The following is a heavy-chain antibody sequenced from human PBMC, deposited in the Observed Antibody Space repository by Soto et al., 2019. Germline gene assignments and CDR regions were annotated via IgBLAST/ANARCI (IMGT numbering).Heavy chain of an antibody. Sequence: QVQLVESGGGVVQPGTSLRLSCEASGFMFSSYGMFWVRQAPGKGLEWVAVVTYDGRNAYYGEAVKGRFTISRDNSHKGLYLEINSPRAEDTPVYYCRKGKGVTRSGVVYFDYWGPGTALTVSS. J-gene: IGHJ4*02. CDR3: RKGKGVTRSGVVYFDY. D-gene: IGHD3-3*01. CDR1: GFMFSSYG. V-gene: IGHV3-30*18. CDR2: VTYDGRNA.